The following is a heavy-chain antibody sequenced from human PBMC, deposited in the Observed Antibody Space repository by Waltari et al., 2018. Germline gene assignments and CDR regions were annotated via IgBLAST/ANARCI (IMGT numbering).Heavy chain of an antibody. CDR2: ISSSGSTI. V-gene: IGHV3-48*03. D-gene: IGHD6-19*01. CDR1: GFTFSSYE. Sequence: EVQLVESGGGLVQPGGSLRLSCAASGFTFSSYEMNWVRQAPGKGLELVSYISSSGSTIYYADSVKGRFTISRDNAKNSLYLQMNSLRAEDTAVYYCARDQWLVDGPDAFDIWGQGTMVTVSS. J-gene: IGHJ3*02. CDR3: ARDQWLVDGPDAFDI.